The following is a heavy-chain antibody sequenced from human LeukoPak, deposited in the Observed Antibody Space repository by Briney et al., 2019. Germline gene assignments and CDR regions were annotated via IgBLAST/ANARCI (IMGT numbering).Heavy chain of an antibody. Sequence: SETLTLTCTASDDSISRDFWTWIRQPPGKGLGWIGYIRYSGRTEYNPSLKSRVTISIQTSKNQFSLKLTSVTAADTAIYYCARLPDVSGWPFDYWDQGILVTVSS. CDR1: DDSISRDF. V-gene: IGHV4-59*01. J-gene: IGHJ4*02. CDR2: IRYSGRT. CDR3: ARLPDVSGWPFDY. D-gene: IGHD6-19*01.